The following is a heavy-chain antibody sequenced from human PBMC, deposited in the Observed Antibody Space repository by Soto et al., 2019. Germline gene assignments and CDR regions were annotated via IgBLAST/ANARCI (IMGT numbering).Heavy chain of an antibody. V-gene: IGHV1-46*01. J-gene: IGHJ4*02. CDR2: INPNGGST. CDR1: GYTFTSNI. Sequence: HVQLVQSGAEVKKPGASVKLSCKASGYTFTSNIMHWVRQAPGQGLEWMGLINPNGGSTYYAHRFQGRVTMSRDKSTGTGYMALSSLRADDTAIYYCARDTSDSSGYFDYWGQGTLVTVSS. D-gene: IGHD3-22*01. CDR3: ARDTSDSSGYFDY.